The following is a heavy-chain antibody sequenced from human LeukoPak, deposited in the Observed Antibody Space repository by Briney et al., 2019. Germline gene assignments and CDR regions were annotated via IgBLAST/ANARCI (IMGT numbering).Heavy chain of an antibody. V-gene: IGHV3-23*01. CDR3: AKDLRKGNYYPNWFDP. D-gene: IGHD3-22*01. CDR1: GFTFRSYA. CDR2: ISGSGGST. J-gene: IGHJ5*02. Sequence: GGSLRLSCAASGFTFRSYAMSWVRQAPGKGLEWVSGISGSGGSTYYGDSVKGRFIISRDNSKNTLYLQMNSLRAEDTAVYYCAKDLRKGNYYPNWFDPWGQGTLVTVSS.